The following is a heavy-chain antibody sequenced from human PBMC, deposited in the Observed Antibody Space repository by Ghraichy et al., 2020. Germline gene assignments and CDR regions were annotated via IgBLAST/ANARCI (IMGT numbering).Heavy chain of an antibody. Sequence: GGSLRLSCAASGFTFSKYAMSWVRQAPGKGLEWVSVISGSGGSTYYADSVKGRFTISRDNSKNTLYLQMNSLRAEDTAVYYCAKDQTNWGSGYFDYWGQGTLAPVSS. V-gene: IGHV3-23*01. J-gene: IGHJ4*02. D-gene: IGHD7-27*01. CDR2: ISGSGGST. CDR1: GFTFSKYA. CDR3: AKDQTNWGSGYFDY.